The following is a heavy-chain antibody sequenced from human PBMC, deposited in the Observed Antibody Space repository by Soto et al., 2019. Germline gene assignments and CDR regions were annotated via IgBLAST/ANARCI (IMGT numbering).Heavy chain of an antibody. CDR1: GYTVLNYD. V-gene: IGHV1-18*01. CDR3: ARKGYIGNFGLDV. CDR2: ISLSKRKT. J-gene: IGHJ6*01. D-gene: IGHD5-12*01. Sequence: ASVKDSCKASGYTVLNYDVAWVRRAPGQGLEWMGWISLSKRKTFYQPSLQGRVTMTTDTGTTKAYMEVRSLRSDDTPVYYCARKGYIGNFGLDVWGQGTTDTHS.